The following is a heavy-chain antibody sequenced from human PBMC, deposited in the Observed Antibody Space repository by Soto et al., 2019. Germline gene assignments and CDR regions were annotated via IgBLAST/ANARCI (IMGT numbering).Heavy chain of an antibody. CDR2: IYYSGST. V-gene: IGHV4-31*03. J-gene: IGHJ4*02. CDR1: GGSISSGGYY. Sequence: QVQLQESGPGLVKPSQTLSLTCTVSGGSISSGGYYWSWIRQHPGKGLEWIGYIYYSGSTYYNPSLKSRVPRSVDTSKNPFSLKLSSVTAADTAVYYCARMTGPQFDYWGQGTLVTVSS. CDR3: ARMTGPQFDY.